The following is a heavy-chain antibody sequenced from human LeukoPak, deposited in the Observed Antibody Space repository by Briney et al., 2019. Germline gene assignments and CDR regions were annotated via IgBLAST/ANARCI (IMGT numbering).Heavy chain of an antibody. CDR2: SNAGNGNT. Sequence: ASVKVSCKASGYTFTSYAMHWVRQAPGQRLEWMGWSNAGNGNTKYSQEFQGRVTITRDTSASTAYMELSSLRSEDMAVYYCARAYNYNDSGGYYLGYYFDYWGQGTLVTVSS. J-gene: IGHJ4*02. V-gene: IGHV1-3*02. CDR1: GYTFTSYA. D-gene: IGHD3-22*01. CDR3: ARAYNYNDSGGYYLGYYFDY.